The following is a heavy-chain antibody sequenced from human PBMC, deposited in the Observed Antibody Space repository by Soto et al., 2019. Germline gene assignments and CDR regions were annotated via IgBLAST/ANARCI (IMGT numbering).Heavy chain of an antibody. J-gene: IGHJ4*02. D-gene: IGHD3-10*01. CDR2: VHHTGNT. Sequence: SETLSLTCTVSGDSIRDSFWSWVRQPPGKGLEWIGLVHHTGNTNYNPSLETRVTMLIDASANHFSLTLASVTPADAAIYYCARGREDHVDHHFGHLFDSWGQGTLVTVSS. CDR1: GDSIRDSF. V-gene: IGHV4-59*01. CDR3: ARGREDHVDHHFGHLFDS.